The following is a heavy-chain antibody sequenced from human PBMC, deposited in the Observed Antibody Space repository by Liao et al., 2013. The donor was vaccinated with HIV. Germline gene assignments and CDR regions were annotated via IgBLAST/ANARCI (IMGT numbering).Heavy chain of an antibody. CDR2: IYHSGST. D-gene: IGHD6-19*01. CDR3: ARCRGIAVAGTEGVFDY. CDR1: GGSISSGGYS. Sequence: QLQLQESGSGLVKPSQTLSLTCAVSGGSISSGGYSWSWIRQPPGKGLEWIGYIYHSGSTYYNPSLKSRVTISVDRSKNQFSLKLRSVTAADTAVYYCARCRGIAVAGTEGVFDYWGRGTVVTVSS. V-gene: IGHV4-30-2*01. J-gene: IGHJ4*02.